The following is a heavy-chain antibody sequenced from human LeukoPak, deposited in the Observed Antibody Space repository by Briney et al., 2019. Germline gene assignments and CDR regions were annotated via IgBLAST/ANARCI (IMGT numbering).Heavy chain of an antibody. CDR1: GFTFSNYR. V-gene: IGHV3-7*04. CDR2: IIQDGSAR. CDR3: ARVTSYYYNTSGDYYFDY. Sequence: GGSLRLSCVASGFTFSNYRMSWVRQAPGKGLVWVANIIQDGSARNYVDSVKGRFTISRDNAKNSLYLQMNSMRAEDTAVYYCARVTSYYYNTSGDYYFDYWGQGTLVTVSS. J-gene: IGHJ4*02. D-gene: IGHD3-22*01.